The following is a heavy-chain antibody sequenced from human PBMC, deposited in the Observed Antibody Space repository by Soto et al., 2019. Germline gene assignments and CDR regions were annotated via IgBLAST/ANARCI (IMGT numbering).Heavy chain of an antibody. CDR2: IYHSGYT. J-gene: IGHJ5*02. D-gene: IGHD1-1*01. CDR1: GGSISNGGYS. CDR3: ARDQLEGNWFDP. V-gene: IGHV4-30-2*01. Sequence: QLQLQESGSGLVKPSQTLSLTCTVSGGSISNGGYSWNWIRQAPGKGLEWIGYIYHSGYTLYNPSLKGRVTISVDKSKNHFSLNLTSVTAADTAVYYCARDQLEGNWFDPWGQGTLVTVSS.